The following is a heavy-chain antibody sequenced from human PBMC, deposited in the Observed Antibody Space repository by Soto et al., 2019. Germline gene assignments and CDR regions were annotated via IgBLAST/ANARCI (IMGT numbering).Heavy chain of an antibody. Sequence: SETLSLTCNVSGGSISSYYWSWIRQPPGRGLEWIGYIYYSGSTNYNPSLKSRVTISVDTSKNQFSLKLSSVTAADTAVYYCARDNRGATLYYYYGMDVWGQGTTVTVSS. V-gene: IGHV4-59*01. CDR2: IYYSGST. CDR1: GGSISSYY. CDR3: ARDNRGATLYYYYGMDV. J-gene: IGHJ6*02. D-gene: IGHD1-26*01.